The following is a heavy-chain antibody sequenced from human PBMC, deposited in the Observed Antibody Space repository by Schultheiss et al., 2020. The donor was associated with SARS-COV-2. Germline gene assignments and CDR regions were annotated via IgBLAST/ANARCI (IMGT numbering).Heavy chain of an antibody. J-gene: IGHJ6*02. CDR2: IYYGGST. D-gene: IGHD4/OR15-4a*01. V-gene: IGHV4-61*08. Sequence: SETLSLTCTVSGGSISGGGYYWSWIRQHPGKGLEWIVYIYYGGSTNYNPSLKSRVTISGDKSRKQFSLKLSSVTAAATADYYCARGYGAANGMDVWGQGTVVTVSS. CDR3: ARGYGAANGMDV. CDR1: GGSISGGGYY.